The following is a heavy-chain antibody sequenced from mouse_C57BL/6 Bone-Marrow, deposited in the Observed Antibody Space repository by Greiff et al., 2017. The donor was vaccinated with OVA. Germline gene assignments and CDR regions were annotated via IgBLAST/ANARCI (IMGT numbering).Heavy chain of an antibody. J-gene: IGHJ1*03. V-gene: IGHV1-55*01. D-gene: IGHD2-5*01. CDR3: ARSAYYSNYVDWYFDV. Sequence: VKLQQPGAELVKPGASVKMSCKASGYTFTSYWITWVKQRPGQGLEWIGDIYPGSGSTNYNEKFKSKATLTVDTSSSTAYMQLSSLTSEDSAVYYCARSAYYSNYVDWYFDVWGTGTTVTVSS. CDR1: GYTFTSYW. CDR2: IYPGSGST.